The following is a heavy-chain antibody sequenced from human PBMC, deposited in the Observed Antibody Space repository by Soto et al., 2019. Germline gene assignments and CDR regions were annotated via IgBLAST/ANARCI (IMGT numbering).Heavy chain of an antibody. J-gene: IGHJ6*02. CDR1: GGSISSSNW. Sequence: QVQLQESGPGLVKPSGTLSLTCAVSGGSISSSNWWSWVRQPPGKGLEWIGEIYHSGSTNYNPSLKSRVTISVDKSKIPFSLKLSSVTAADTAVYYCARSPDSSGYYPRWYYYGMDVWGQGTTVTVSS. CDR2: IYHSGST. D-gene: IGHD3-22*01. CDR3: ARSPDSSGYYPRWYYYGMDV. V-gene: IGHV4-4*02.